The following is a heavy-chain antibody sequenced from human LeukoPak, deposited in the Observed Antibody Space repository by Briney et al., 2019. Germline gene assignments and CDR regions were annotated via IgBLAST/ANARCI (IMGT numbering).Heavy chain of an antibody. CDR1: GGSFSGYY. V-gene: IGHV4-34*01. CDR3: ARDPHYYDSSGQPDY. J-gene: IGHJ4*02. Sequence: KASETLSLTCAVYGGSFSGYYWSWIRQPPGKGLEWIGEINHSGSTNYNPSLKTRVTISVDTSKKQFSLKVSSVTAADTAVYYCARDPHYYDSSGQPDYWGQGSLVTVSS. D-gene: IGHD3-22*01. CDR2: INHSGST.